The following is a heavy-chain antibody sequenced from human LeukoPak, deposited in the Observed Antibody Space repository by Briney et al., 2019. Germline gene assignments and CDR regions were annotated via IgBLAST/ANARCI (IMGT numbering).Heavy chain of an antibody. CDR2: INPSGGST. J-gene: IGHJ4*02. V-gene: IGHV1-46*01. CDR1: GYTFTNYY. D-gene: IGHD3-3*01. CDR3: ARVSFGVADY. Sequence: ASVKVSCKASGYTFTNYYMQWVRQAPGQGLEWMGIINPSGGSTSYAQKFQGRVTMTRDMSTSTVYMELSSLRSEDTAVYYCARVSFGVADYWGQGTLVTVSS.